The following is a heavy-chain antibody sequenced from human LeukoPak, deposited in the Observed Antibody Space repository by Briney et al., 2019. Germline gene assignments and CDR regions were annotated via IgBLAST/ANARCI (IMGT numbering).Heavy chain of an antibody. J-gene: IGHJ4*02. V-gene: IGHV3-7*01. CDR2: IKEDGREK. CDR1: GFTFSRHW. CDR3: ARHKEGGSNDH. D-gene: IGHD2-15*01. Sequence: GGSLRLSCAASGFTFSRHWMSWVRQAPGKGLEWVANIKEDGREKKYVDSVKDRFTISRDNTKNSVYLQMSGLRVDDTAIYYCARHKEGGSNDHWGQGTLVTVSS.